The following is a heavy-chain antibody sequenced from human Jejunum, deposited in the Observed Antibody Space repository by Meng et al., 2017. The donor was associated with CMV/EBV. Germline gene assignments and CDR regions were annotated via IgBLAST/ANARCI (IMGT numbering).Heavy chain of an antibody. CDR2: IQYDETTK. V-gene: IGHV3-30*02. D-gene: IGHD1/OR15-1a*01. J-gene: IGHJ4*02. CDR1: GFTFSGCV. Sequence: CAASGFTFSGCVMHWVRQVPGKGLEWVAFIQYDETTKYYAVSVKGRFSISRDNSKNTLFLQMNSLRAEDTAVYYCVKENKKLRGDYWGQGTLVTVSS. CDR3: VKENKKLRGDY.